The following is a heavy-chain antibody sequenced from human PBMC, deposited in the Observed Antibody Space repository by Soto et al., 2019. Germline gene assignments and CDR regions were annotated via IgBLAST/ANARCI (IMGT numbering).Heavy chain of an antibody. CDR1: GGSFSGYY. Sequence: PSETLSLTCAVYGGSFSGYYWDWIRQPPGKGLEWIGEINPDGATNYTPSLRGRVTISIDTSRNQFSLKLSSVTAADTAVYYCARGHRSDPLFDYWGQGALVTVSS. CDR3: ARGHRSDPLFDY. CDR2: INPDGAT. J-gene: IGHJ4*02. V-gene: IGHV4-34*01.